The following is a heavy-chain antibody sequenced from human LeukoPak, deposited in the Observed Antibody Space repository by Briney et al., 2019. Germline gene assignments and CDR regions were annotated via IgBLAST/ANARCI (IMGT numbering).Heavy chain of an antibody. V-gene: IGHV3-30*18. Sequence: GRSLRLSCAASGFTFSTYGMHWVRQAPGKGLEWVAVVSNDGSNTYYADSVKGRFTISRDNSKNTLYLQMNSLRAEDTAVFYCANDRNNYGFDYWGQGTLVTVSS. D-gene: IGHD5-18*01. CDR2: VSNDGSNT. CDR3: ANDRNNYGFDY. CDR1: GFTFSTYG. J-gene: IGHJ4*02.